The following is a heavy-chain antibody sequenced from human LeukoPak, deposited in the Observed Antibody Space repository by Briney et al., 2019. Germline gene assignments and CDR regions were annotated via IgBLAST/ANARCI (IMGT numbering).Heavy chain of an antibody. CDR1: GDSISSGSYY. V-gene: IGHV4-61*02. Sequence: SETLSLTCTVSGDSISSGSYYWSWIRQPAGKGLEGIGRLYSSGTTNYNPSLKSRVSMSVDTSKNQFSLMLSSVTAADTAVYYCARVKWELLAGPFEYWGQGTLVTVSS. CDR3: ARVKWELLAGPFEY. CDR2: LYSSGTT. J-gene: IGHJ4*02. D-gene: IGHD1-26*01.